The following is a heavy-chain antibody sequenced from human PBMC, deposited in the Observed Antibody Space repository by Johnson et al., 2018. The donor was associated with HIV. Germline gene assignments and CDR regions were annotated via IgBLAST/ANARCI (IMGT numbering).Heavy chain of an antibody. CDR1: GFMFSYYA. J-gene: IGHJ3*02. D-gene: IGHD3-22*01. CDR2: MSHDGTNK. V-gene: IGHV3-30*04. Sequence: QLQLVESGGGVVQPGRSLRLSCAASGFMFSYYAMHWVRQAPGKGLEWVAVMSHDGTNKYYVDSVKGRFTISRDNSKNTLYLQMNSLRAEDTAVYYWAILSLTFGGYYPGYDAFDIWGQGTMVTVSS. CDR3: AILSLTFGGYYPGYDAFDI.